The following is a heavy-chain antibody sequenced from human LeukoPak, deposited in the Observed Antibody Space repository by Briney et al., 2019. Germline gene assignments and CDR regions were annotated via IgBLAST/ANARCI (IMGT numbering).Heavy chain of an antibody. Sequence: GGSLRLSCVGSGFTFSSYHMNWVRQAPGKGLEWVSYISSSSTIYYADSVKGRFTISRDNAKNSLYLQTNSLRAEDTAVYYYLHYWGQGTLVTVSS. J-gene: IGHJ4*02. V-gene: IGHV3-48*01. CDR2: ISSSSTI. CDR1: GFTFSSYH. CDR3: LHY.